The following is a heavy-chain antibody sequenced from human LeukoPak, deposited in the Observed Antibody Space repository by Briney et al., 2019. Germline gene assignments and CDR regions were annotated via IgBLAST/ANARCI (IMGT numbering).Heavy chain of an antibody. J-gene: IGHJ6*03. CDR3: ARLYQQSKWKYYYYYMDV. CDR1: GASFGTNY. Sequence: SETLSLTCSVSGASFGTNYWSWIRQPPGRGLEWIGYVFDSGSTNYNPSLKSRVTISVDTSTKQYSLRLSSVTAADTAVYYCARLYQQSKWKYYYYYMDVWGKGTAVTVSS. V-gene: IGHV4-59*01. CDR2: VFDSGST. D-gene: IGHD1-1*01.